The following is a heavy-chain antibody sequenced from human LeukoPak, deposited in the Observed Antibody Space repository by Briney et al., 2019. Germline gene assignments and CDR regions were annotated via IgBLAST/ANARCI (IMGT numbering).Heavy chain of an antibody. CDR1: GFTFSSYG. D-gene: IGHD3-10*01. Sequence: GGSLRLSCAASGFTFSSYGMHWVRQAPGKGLEWVAVISYDGSNKYDADSVKGRFTISRDNSKNTLYLQMNKLRVEDTAVYYCAKSSLRGHSLWYFDLWGRGTPVAVSS. V-gene: IGHV3-30*18. J-gene: IGHJ2*01. CDR2: ISYDGSNK. CDR3: AKSSLRGHSLWYFDL.